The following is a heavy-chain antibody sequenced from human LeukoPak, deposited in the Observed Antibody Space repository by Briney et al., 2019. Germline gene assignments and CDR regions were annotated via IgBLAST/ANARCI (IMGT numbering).Heavy chain of an antibody. CDR2: IVVGSGNT. Sequence: GTSVKVSCKASGFTFTSSATQWVRQARGQRLEWIGWIVVGSGNTNYAQKFQERVTITRDMSTSTACMELSSLRSEDTAVYYCAAMYCSGGSCYGEFDPWGQGTLVTVSS. CDR3: AAMYCSGGSCYGEFDP. J-gene: IGHJ5*02. D-gene: IGHD2-15*01. CDR1: GFTFTSSA. V-gene: IGHV1-58*02.